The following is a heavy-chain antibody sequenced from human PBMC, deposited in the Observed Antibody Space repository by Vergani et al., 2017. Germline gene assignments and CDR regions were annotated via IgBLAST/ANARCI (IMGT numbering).Heavy chain of an antibody. CDR1: GFSFGNYA. CDR2: ISYDGTEK. Sequence: VQLAESGGNLVQRGGSLRLSCAASGFSFGNYAMHWVRQAPGKGLEWVGVISYDGTEKKYADSVNGRFTISRDNSKKMMSLQMNSLRVEDTAVYYCARGGKGIIMVVPSTHLWGQGTQVSVS. D-gene: IGHD2-15*01. J-gene: IGHJ4*02. V-gene: IGHV3-30-3*01. CDR3: ARGGKGIIMVVPSTHL.